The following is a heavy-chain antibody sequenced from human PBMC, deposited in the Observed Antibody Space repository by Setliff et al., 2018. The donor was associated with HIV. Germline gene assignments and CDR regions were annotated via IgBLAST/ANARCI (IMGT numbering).Heavy chain of an antibody. D-gene: IGHD3-10*01. CDR2: IYSDGST. CDR1: GFTVSGNY. V-gene: IGHV3-66*02. J-gene: IGHJ4*02. Sequence: LRLSCAASGFTVSGNYLNWVRQAPGKGLEWVSTIYSDGSTYHADSVNGRFTLSRDISENALYLQIDSLRPEDTAVYYCARLRLYNSALDYWGQGTLVTVSS. CDR3: ARLRLYNSALDY.